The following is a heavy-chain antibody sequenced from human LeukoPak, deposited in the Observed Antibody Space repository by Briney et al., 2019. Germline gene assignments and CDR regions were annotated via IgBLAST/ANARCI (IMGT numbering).Heavy chain of an antibody. V-gene: IGHV3-7*01. CDR1: GFNFSNYW. J-gene: IGHJ4*02. Sequence: GGSLRLSCVVSGFNFSNYWMNWVRQAPGKGLEWVTNIKHDGSEKYYVDSVKGRFSISRDNAKKSLYLQMNSLRAEDTAVYYCAKDLPGYSSGLYSGWGQGTLVTVSS. CDR3: AKDLPGYSSGLYSG. CDR2: IKHDGSEK. D-gene: IGHD6-19*01.